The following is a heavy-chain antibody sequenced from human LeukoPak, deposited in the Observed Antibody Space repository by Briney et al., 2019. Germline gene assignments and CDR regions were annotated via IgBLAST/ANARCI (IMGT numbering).Heavy chain of an antibody. CDR2: KSGGGRD. Sequence: PSETLSLTCTVSGVSVSTYYWSWIRKPRGKGLVWLGYKSGGGRDLYNPSLRGRVTISVDASEKQFSLRLRSVTAADTAMHYCARTTRVAPGGRAEYFEDWGQGTLVIVSS. D-gene: IGHD5-12*01. V-gene: IGHV4-59*02. J-gene: IGHJ1*01. CDR3: ARTTRVAPGGRAEYFED. CDR1: GVSVSTYY.